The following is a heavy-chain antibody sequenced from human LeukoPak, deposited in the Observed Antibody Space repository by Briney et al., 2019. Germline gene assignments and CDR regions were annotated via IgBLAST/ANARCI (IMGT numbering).Heavy chain of an antibody. CDR1: GFTVSSNY. CDR2: IYSGGST. V-gene: IGHV3-53*04. Sequence: GGSLRLSCAASGFTVSSNYMSWVRQAPGKGLEWVSVIYSGGSTYYADSVKGRFTISRNNSKNTLSLQMNSLRAEDTAVYYCATAPIAVAGGRYFQHWGQGTLVTVSS. D-gene: IGHD6-19*01. J-gene: IGHJ1*01. CDR3: ATAPIAVAGGRYFQH.